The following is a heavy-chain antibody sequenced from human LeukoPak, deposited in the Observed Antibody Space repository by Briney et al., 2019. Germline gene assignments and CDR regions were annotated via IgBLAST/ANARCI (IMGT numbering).Heavy chain of an antibody. J-gene: IGHJ6*02. V-gene: IGHV1-69*13. CDR3: ARASIAAAYYYYYGMDV. D-gene: IGHD6-13*01. CDR2: IIPIFGTA. Sequence: SVKVSCKASGGTFSSYAISWVRQAPGQGLEWMGGIIPIFGTANYAQKFQGRVTITADESTSTAYMELSSLRSEDTAVYYCARASIAAAYYYYYGMDVWGQGTTVTVSS. CDR1: GGTFSSYA.